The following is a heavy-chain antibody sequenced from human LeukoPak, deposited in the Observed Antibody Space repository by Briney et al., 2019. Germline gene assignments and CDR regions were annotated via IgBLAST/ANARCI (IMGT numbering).Heavy chain of an antibody. CDR3: ARDRGLYYYDSSGLYYFDY. J-gene: IGHJ4*02. V-gene: IGHV3-7*01. CDR1: GFTFSSYW. D-gene: IGHD3-22*01. CDR2: IKQDGSGK. Sequence: GGSLRLSCAASGFTFSSYWMSWVRQAPGKGLEWVANIKQDGSGKYYVDSVKGRFTISRDNAKNSLYLQMNSLRAEGTAVYYCARDRGLYYYDSSGLYYFDYWGQGTLVTVSS.